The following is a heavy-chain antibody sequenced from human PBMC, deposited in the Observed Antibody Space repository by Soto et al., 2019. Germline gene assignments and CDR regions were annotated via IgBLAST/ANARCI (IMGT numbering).Heavy chain of an antibody. CDR1: GASVSTGAYY. V-gene: IGHV4-31*03. D-gene: IGHD5-18*01. Sequence: SETLSLTCTVSGASVSTGAYYWGWVRQRPGKGLEWVGYIYESGYTYYNTSLKGRLTISLDRSNNRFSLGLTSVTAADTAVYYCVRALRHTAMVYPWFDPWGQGTLVTVSS. CDR2: IYESGYT. J-gene: IGHJ5*02. CDR3: VRALRHTAMVYPWFDP.